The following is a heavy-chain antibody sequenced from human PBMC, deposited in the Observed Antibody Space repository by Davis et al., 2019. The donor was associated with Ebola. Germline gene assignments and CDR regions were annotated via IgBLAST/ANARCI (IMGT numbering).Heavy chain of an antibody. J-gene: IGHJ4*02. V-gene: IGHV4-59*01. CDR2: IYYSGTT. CDR3: ARGSALAAAGTGFDY. D-gene: IGHD6-13*01. Sequence: SETLSLTCTVSGGSISSYYWSCIRQPPGTGLEWIGYIYYSGTTNYNPSLKSRVTIPVDTSKNQFSLKLSSVTAADTAVYYCARGSALAAAGTGFDYWGQGTLVTVSS. CDR1: GGSISSYY.